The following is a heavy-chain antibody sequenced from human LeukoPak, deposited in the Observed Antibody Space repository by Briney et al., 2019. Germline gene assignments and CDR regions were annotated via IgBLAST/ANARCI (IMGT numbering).Heavy chain of an antibody. J-gene: IGHJ4*02. CDR3: APGYCSSASCIHYFDH. CDR2: ISVSSSTI. CDR1: GFTFSSYW. Sequence: GGSLRLSCAASGFTFSSYWMSWVRQAPGKGLEWVSYISVSSSTIYYSDSVKGRFTISRDNAKNSLYLQMNSLRAEDTAVYYCAPGYCSSASCIHYFDHWGQGTLVTVSS. D-gene: IGHD2-2*01. V-gene: IGHV3-48*01.